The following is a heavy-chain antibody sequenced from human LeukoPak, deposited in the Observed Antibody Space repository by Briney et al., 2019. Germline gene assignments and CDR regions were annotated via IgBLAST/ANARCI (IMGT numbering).Heavy chain of an antibody. Sequence: ASVKVSCKASGYTFTGYYMHWVRQAPGQGLDWMGWINPNNGGTKYAQGFQGRVTMTRATSISTAYMELTNLKSDDTAVYYCARGDLAFVPAADRYGYYLWGQGTLVTVSS. D-gene: IGHD2-2*01. CDR2: INPNNGGT. V-gene: IGHV1-2*02. CDR3: ARGDLAFVPAADRYGYYL. CDR1: GYTFTGYY. J-gene: IGHJ4*02.